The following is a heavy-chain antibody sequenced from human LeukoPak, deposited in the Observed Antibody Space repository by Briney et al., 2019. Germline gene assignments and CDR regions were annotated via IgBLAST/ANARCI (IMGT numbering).Heavy chain of an antibody. CDR2: INPNSGGT. CDR1: GYTFTVYY. V-gene: IGHV1-2*06. Sequence: GASVTVSCKSSGYTFTVYYMHWVRQAPGQGLEWMGRINPNSGGTNYAQKFQRRVTMTRDTSISTAYMELNRLRSDDTAVYYCAREGDILTGYELKTLPFDYWGQGTLVTVS. CDR3: AREGDILTGYELKTLPFDY. J-gene: IGHJ4*02. D-gene: IGHD3-9*01.